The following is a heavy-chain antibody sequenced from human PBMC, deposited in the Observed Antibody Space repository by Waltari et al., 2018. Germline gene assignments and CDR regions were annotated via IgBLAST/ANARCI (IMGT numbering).Heavy chain of an antibody. CDR3: AGTVAGTGDFDY. J-gene: IGHJ4*02. Sequence: QLQLQESGPGLVKPSETLSLTCTVSGGSISSSSYYWGWIRQPPGKGLEWIGSIYYSGSTYYNPALKSRVTISVDTSKNQFSLKLSSVTAADTAVYYCAGTVAGTGDFDYWGQGTLVTVSS. CDR2: IYYSGST. D-gene: IGHD6-19*01. V-gene: IGHV4-39*01. CDR1: GGSISSSSYY.